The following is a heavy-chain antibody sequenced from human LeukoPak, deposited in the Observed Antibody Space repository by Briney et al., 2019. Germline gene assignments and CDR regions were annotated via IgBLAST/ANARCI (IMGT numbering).Heavy chain of an antibody. CDR3: AKALRYYYYYMDV. V-gene: IGHV3-30*02. J-gene: IGHJ6*03. D-gene: IGHD3-10*01. CDR2: IRYDGSNK. CDR1: GFTFSSYG. Sequence: PGGSLRLSCAASGFTFSSYGMHWVRQAPGKGLEWVAFIRYDGSNKYYADSVKGRFTISRDNSKNTLYLQMNSLRAEDTAVYYCAKALRYYYYYMDVWGKGTTVTVSS.